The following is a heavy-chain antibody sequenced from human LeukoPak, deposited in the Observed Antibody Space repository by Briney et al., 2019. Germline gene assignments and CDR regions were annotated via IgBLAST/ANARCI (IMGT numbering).Heavy chain of an antibody. CDR2: IYYSGNT. D-gene: IGHD5-12*01. V-gene: IGHV4-39*07. CDR1: GDSISTSNSY. Sequence: SETLSLTCTVSGDSISTSNSYWGWIRQPPGKGLEWIGSIYYSGNTYYNASLKSRVTISVDTSKNQFSLKLSSVTAADTAVYYCARDNGEGLRSGTFDYWGQGTLVTVSS. J-gene: IGHJ4*02. CDR3: ARDNGEGLRSGTFDY.